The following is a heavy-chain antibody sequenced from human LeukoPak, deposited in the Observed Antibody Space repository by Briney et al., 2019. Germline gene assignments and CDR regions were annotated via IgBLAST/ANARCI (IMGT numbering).Heavy chain of an antibody. CDR3: ARQNRGRKDYFDY. CDR2: IYYSGST. Sequence: SETLSLTCTVSGGSISSSSYYWGWIRQPPGKGLEWIGSIYYSGSTYYNPSLKSRVTISVDTSKNQFSLKLSSVTAADTAVYYCARQNRGRKDYFDYWGQGTLVTVSS. J-gene: IGHJ4*02. D-gene: IGHD1-14*01. V-gene: IGHV4-39*01. CDR1: GGSISSSSYY.